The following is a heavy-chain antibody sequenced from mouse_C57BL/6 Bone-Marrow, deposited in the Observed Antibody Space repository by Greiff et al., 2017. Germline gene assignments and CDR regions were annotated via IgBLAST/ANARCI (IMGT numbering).Heavy chain of an antibody. V-gene: IGHV1-80*01. Sequence: VQLQQSGAELVKPGASVKISCKASGYAFSSYWMNWVKQRPGKGLEWIGQIYPGDGYTNYNGKFKGKATLTADKSSSTAYMQLSSLTSEDSAVYFCATYYYGTQDAMDYWGQGTSVTVSS. CDR1: GYAFSSYW. CDR3: ATYYYGTQDAMDY. J-gene: IGHJ4*01. CDR2: IYPGDGYT. D-gene: IGHD1-1*01.